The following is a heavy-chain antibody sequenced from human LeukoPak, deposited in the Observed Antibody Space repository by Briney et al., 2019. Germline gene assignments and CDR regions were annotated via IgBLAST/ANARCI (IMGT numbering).Heavy chain of an antibody. Sequence: ASVKVSCKASGGTFSSYAISWVRQAPGQGLEWMGRIIPILGIANYAQKFQGRVTITADKSTSTAYMELSSLRSEDTAVYYCARAEGRWLTFSDYYYGMDVWGQGTTVTVSS. J-gene: IGHJ6*02. CDR2: IIPILGIA. CDR1: GGTFSSYA. V-gene: IGHV1-69*04. CDR3: ARAEGRWLTFSDYYYGMDV. D-gene: IGHD3-22*01.